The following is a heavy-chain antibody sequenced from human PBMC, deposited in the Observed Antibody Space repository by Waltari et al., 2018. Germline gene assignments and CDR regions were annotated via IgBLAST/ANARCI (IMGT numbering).Heavy chain of an antibody. J-gene: IGHJ6*02. Sequence: QMQLQQWGAGLLKPSETLSLTCSVSGVSHNGYFWIWIRKSPGKGLEWLGAVTHWGTTNYTLSLRSRIIISVDTSKSQFSLTLTSVTAADTGVYYCAAGDIALVPADLGGGHYQYGMDAWGQGTTVAVSS. V-gene: IGHV4-34*01. CDR3: AAGDIALVPADLGGGHYQYGMDA. CDR1: GVSHNGYF. D-gene: IGHD2-15*01. CDR2: VTHWGTT.